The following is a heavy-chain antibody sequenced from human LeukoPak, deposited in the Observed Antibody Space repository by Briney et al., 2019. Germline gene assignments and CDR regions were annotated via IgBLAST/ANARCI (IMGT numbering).Heavy chain of an antibody. CDR2: ISYDGSNK. Sequence: PGRSLRLSCAASGFTFSSYAMHWVRQAPRKGLEWVAVISYDGSNKYYADSVKGRFTISRDNSKNTLYPQMNSLRAEDTAVYYCAGEYSSSPGVYFQHWGQGTLVTVSS. CDR3: AGEYSSSPGVYFQH. CDR1: GFTFSSYA. D-gene: IGHD6-13*01. V-gene: IGHV3-30-3*01. J-gene: IGHJ1*01.